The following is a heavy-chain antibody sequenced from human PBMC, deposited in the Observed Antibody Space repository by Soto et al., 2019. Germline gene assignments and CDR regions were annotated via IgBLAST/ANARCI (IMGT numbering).Heavy chain of an antibody. CDR3: ARAFTAALSYWYFDL. D-gene: IGHD6-13*01. CDR2: SYYSGST. CDR1: GGSISSGGYY. V-gene: IGHV4-31*03. J-gene: IGHJ2*01. Sequence: QVQLQESGPGLVKPSQTLSLTCTVSGGSISSGGYYWSWIRQHPGKGLEWIGYSYYSGSTYYNPSLKSRVTLSVDTSKNQFPLKLSSVTAADTAVYYCARAFTAALSYWYFDLWGRGTLVTVSS.